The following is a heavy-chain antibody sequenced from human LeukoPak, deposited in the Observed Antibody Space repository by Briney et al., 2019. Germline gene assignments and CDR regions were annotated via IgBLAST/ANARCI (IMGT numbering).Heavy chain of an antibody. D-gene: IGHD1-7*01. CDR1: GFTFSSYG. J-gene: IGHJ6*02. CDR3: ARDRNWNYLWYYYGMDV. CDR2: ISYDGSNK. V-gene: IGHV3-30*03. Sequence: GGSLRLSCAASGFTFSSYGMHWVRQAPGKGLEWVAVISYDGSNKYYADSVKGRFTISRDNAKNSLYLQMNSLRAEDTAVYYCARDRNWNYLWYYYGMDVWGQGTTVTVSS.